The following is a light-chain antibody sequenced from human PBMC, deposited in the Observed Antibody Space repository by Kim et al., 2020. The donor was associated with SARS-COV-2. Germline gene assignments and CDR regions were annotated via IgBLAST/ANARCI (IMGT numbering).Light chain of an antibody. V-gene: IGKV3D-15*01. J-gene: IGKJ4*01. CDR2: AAS. CDR1: QNIYRT. CDR3: QQYNDWSPLT. Sequence: SPGGRATLSCRASQNIYRTLAGYQQKPGQAPRLLISAASTRATGIPARFSGSGSGTEFTLTISSLQSEDFAVYYCQQYNDWSPLTFGGGTKVDIK.